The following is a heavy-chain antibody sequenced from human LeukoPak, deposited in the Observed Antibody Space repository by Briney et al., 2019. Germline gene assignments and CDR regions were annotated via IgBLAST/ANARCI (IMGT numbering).Heavy chain of an antibody. CDR3: ARLGIAVAGTGY. V-gene: IGHV4-34*01. J-gene: IGHJ4*02. D-gene: IGHD6-19*01. CDR2: INHSGST. CDR1: GGSFSGYY. Sequence: PSETLSLTCAVYGGSFSGYYWSWIRQPPGKGLEWIGEINHSGSTNYNPSLKSRVTISVDTSKNQFSLKLSSVTAADTAVYYCARLGIAVAGTGYWGQGTLVTVSS.